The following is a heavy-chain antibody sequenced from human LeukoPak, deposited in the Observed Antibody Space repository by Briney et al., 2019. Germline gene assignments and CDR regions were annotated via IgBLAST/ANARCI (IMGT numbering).Heavy chain of an antibody. CDR2: IYTSGST. CDR3: ARGSRIAARHLVY. CDR1: GGSISSGSYY. D-gene: IGHD6-6*01. V-gene: IGHV4-61*02. Sequence: PSETLSLTCTVSGGSISSGSYYWSWIRQPAGKGLEWIGRIYTSGSTNYNPSLKSRVTISVDTSKNQFSLKLSSVTAADTAVYYCARGSRIAARHLVYWGQGTLVTVSS. J-gene: IGHJ4*02.